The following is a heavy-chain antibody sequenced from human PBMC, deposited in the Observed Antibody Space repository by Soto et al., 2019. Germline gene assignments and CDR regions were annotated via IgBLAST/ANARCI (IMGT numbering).Heavy chain of an antibody. CDR2: FYYSEST. CDR1: GGSISSSSYY. Sequence: SETLSLTCTVSGGSISSSSYYWGWIRQPPGKGLEWIGSFYYSESTYYNPSLKSRVTISVDTSKNQFSLKLSSVTAADTAVYYCATTIHYFDSWGQGTQVTVSS. J-gene: IGHJ4*02. D-gene: IGHD5-12*01. V-gene: IGHV4-39*01. CDR3: ATTIHYFDS.